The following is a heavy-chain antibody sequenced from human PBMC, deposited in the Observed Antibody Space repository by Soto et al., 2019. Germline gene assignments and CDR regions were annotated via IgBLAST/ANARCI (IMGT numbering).Heavy chain of an antibody. CDR1: GGSISSGGYY. CDR2: IYYSGST. J-gene: IGHJ4*02. CDR3: AREAPKYYYDSSGGDFDY. V-gene: IGHV4-31*03. D-gene: IGHD3-22*01. Sequence: SETLSLTCTVSGGSISSGGYYWSWIRQHPGKGLEWIGYIYYSGSTYYNPSLKSRVTISVDTSKNQFSLKLSSVTAADTAVYYCAREAPKYYYDSSGGDFDYWGQGTLVTVSS.